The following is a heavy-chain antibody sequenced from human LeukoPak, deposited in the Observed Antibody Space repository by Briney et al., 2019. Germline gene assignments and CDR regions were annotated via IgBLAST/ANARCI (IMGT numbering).Heavy chain of an antibody. CDR2: INPSGGST. Sequence: ASVKVSCKASGYTFTSYYMHWVRQAPGQGLEWMGIINPSGGSTSYAQKFQGRVTMTRDTSTSTVYMELSSLRSEDTAVYYCARRSYYDSSGYYQFYDYWGQGTLVTVSS. V-gene: IGHV1-46*01. CDR3: ARRSYYDSSGYYQFYDY. CDR1: GYTFTSYY. J-gene: IGHJ4*02. D-gene: IGHD3-22*01.